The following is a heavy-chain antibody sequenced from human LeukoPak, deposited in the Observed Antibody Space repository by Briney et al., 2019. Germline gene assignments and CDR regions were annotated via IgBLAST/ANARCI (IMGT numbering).Heavy chain of an antibody. CDR2: ISSYNGNT. D-gene: IGHD3-3*01. J-gene: IGHJ5*02. V-gene: IGHV1-18*01. Sequence: ASVKVSCKASGYTSTSYGISWVRQAPGQGLEWMGWISSYNGNTNHAQKLQGRVTMTTDTSTSTACMELRSLRSDDTAVYYCARDPHRITIFGVVSNWFDPWGQGTLVTVSS. CDR3: ARDPHRITIFGVVSNWFDP. CDR1: GYTSTSYG.